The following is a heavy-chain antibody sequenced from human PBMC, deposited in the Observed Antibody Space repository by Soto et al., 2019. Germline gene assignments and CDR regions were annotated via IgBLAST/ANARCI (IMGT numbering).Heavy chain of an antibody. J-gene: IGHJ6*02. CDR2: IYPGDSDT. D-gene: IGHD2-15*01. V-gene: IGHV5-51*01. CDR3: ARSTRISGYYYGMDV. CDR1: GYRFTSYW. Sequence: GEALKISCKGSGYRFTSYWSGWVRQMPGKGLEWMGIIYPGDSDTRYSPSFQGQVTISADKSISTAYLQWSSLKASDTAMYYCARSTRISGYYYGMDVWGQGTTVTLSS.